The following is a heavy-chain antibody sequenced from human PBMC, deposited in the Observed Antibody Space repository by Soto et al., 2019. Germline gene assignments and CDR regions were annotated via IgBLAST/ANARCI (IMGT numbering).Heavy chain of an antibody. V-gene: IGHV4-59*01. CDR3: ARGYSSSWYNDY. CDR2: IFYSGST. J-gene: IGHJ4*02. Sequence: SETLSLTCTVSGGSIGTYYWSWIRQPPAKGLEWIGYIFYSGSTNYNPSLKSRVTISVDTSKNQFSLKLSSVTAADTAVYYCARGYSSSWYNDYWGQGTLVTVSS. CDR1: GGSIGTYY. D-gene: IGHD6-13*01.